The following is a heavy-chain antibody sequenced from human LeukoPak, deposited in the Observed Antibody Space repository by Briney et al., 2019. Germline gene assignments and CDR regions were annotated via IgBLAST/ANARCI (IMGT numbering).Heavy chain of an antibody. V-gene: IGHV3-15*01. CDR2: IKSKTDGGTT. J-gene: IGHJ4*02. CDR1: GFTFSSYA. Sequence: GGSLRLSCAASGFTFSSYAMSWVRQAPGKGLEWVGRIKSKTDGGTTDYAAPVKGRFTISRDDSKNTLYLQMNSLKTEDTAVYYCTTLGYCSGGSCYLAPYWGQGTLVTVSS. D-gene: IGHD2-15*01. CDR3: TTLGYCSGGSCYLAPY.